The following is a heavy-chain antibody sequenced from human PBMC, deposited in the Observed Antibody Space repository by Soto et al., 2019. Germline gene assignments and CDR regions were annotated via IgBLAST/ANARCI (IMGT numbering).Heavy chain of an antibody. CDR2: IYDTGAV. J-gene: IGHJ5*02. D-gene: IGHD2-21*01. CDR1: GAALNSGNYY. Sequence: PSQTLSLTCSASGAALNSGNYYWSWTRQVPGKGLEWIGRIYDTGAVDYNPSLRDRITISQDTSERQFSLNLRLVTAADTAVYYCARLRIATNNYKWFDPWGQGTLVTVSS. V-gene: IGHV4-31*03. CDR3: ARLRIATNNYKWFDP.